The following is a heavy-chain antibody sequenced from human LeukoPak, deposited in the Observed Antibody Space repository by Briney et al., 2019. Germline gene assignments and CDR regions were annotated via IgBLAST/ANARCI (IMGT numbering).Heavy chain of an antibody. D-gene: IGHD1-26*01. CDR1: GFTFSSYA. CDR2: ISSNGGST. CDR3: ARVSGSYYIDY. Sequence: GGSLRLSCAASGFTFSSYAMHWVRQAPGKGLEYVSAISSNGGSTYYTNSVKGRFTISRDNSENTLYLQMGSLRAEDMAVYYCARVSGSYYIDYWGQGTLVTVSS. V-gene: IGHV3-64*01. J-gene: IGHJ4*02.